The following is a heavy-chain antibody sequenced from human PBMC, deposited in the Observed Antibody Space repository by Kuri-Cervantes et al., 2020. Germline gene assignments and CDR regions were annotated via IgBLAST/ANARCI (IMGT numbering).Heavy chain of an antibody. D-gene: IGHD5-12*01. V-gene: IGHV3-9*01. CDR1: GFTFDDYA. CDR3: AKDMTHRGGYDFDY. J-gene: IGHJ4*02. Sequence: GGSLRLSCAASGFTFDDYAMHWVRQAPGKGLEWVSGISWNSGSIGYANSVKGRFTISRDNAKNSLYLQMNSLRAEDTALYYCAKDMTHRGGYDFDYWGQGTLVTVSS. CDR2: ISWNSGSI.